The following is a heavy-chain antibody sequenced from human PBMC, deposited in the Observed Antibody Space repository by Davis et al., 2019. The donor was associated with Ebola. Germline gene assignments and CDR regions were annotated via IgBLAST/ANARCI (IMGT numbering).Heavy chain of an antibody. V-gene: IGHV3-7*01. J-gene: IGHJ4*02. CDR2: IKQDGSEK. CDR1: GFTFSSYW. D-gene: IGHD1-26*01. CDR3: AREWEGFDY. Sequence: LSLTCAASGFTFSSYWMSWVRQAPGKGLEWVANIKQDGSEKYYVDSVKGRFTISRDNAKNTLYLQMNSLRAEDTAVYYCAREWEGFDYWGQGTLVTVSS.